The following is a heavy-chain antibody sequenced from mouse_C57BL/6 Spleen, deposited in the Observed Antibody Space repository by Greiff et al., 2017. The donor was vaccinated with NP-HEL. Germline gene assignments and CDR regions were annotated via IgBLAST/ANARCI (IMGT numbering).Heavy chain of an antibody. Sequence: QVQLQQPGAELVKPGASVKMSCKASGYTFTSYGISWVKQRTGQGLEWIGEIYPRSGNTYYNEKFKGKATLTADKSSSTAYMELRSLTSEDSAVYFCARLWVFSYGYDVGYAMDYWGQGTSVTVSS. V-gene: IGHV1-81*01. CDR1: GYTFTSYG. J-gene: IGHJ4*01. D-gene: IGHD2-2*01. CDR2: IYPRSGNT. CDR3: ARLWVFSYGYDVGYAMDY.